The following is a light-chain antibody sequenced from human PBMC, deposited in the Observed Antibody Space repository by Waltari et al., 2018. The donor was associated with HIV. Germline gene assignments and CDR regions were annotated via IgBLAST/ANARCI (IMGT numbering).Light chain of an antibody. V-gene: IGKV3-15*01. CDR2: GAS. Sequence: EIVMTQSPATLSVSPGERATLSCRASQSVSSNLAWYQQKPGQAPRLLIYGASTRATVIPARFSGSGSGTEFTLTISSLQSEDFAVYFCQHRTNWPPLTFGGGTRVEIK. CDR3: QHRTNWPPLT. J-gene: IGKJ4*01. CDR1: QSVSSN.